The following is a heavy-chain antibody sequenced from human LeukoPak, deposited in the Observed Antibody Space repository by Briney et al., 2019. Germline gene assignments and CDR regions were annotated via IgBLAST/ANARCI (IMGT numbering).Heavy chain of an antibody. CDR3: AKSRSGSSNWALRIFDN. V-gene: IGHV3-23*01. J-gene: IGHJ4*02. D-gene: IGHD6-13*01. CDR1: GFTFSSYA. CDR2: ISPAGGTT. Sequence: GGSLRLSCAASGFTFSSYAMHWVRQAPGRGLEWVSSISPAGGTTYYADSVKGRFTISRDNSKNTLYVQMSSLRVEDTAVYYCAKSRSGSSNWALRIFDNWGQGTLVSVSS.